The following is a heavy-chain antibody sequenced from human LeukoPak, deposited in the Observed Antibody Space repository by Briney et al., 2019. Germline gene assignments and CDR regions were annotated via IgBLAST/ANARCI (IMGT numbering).Heavy chain of an antibody. CDR2: ISRTSSYI. J-gene: IGHJ3*02. Sequence: PGGSLRLSCAASGYTFSDYSVNWVRRVPGKGLEGVSSISRTSSYIYYAGSVKGRFTISRDNAKNSLSLQMNSLRDEDTAVYYCVGENNRDFRRGTYRLNAFDIWGQGKMVIVSS. CDR1: GYTFSDYS. D-gene: IGHD3-16*02. CDR3: VGENNRDFRRGTYRLNAFDI. V-gene: IGHV3-21*01.